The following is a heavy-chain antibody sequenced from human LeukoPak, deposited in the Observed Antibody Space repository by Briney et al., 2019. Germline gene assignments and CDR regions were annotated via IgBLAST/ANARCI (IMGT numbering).Heavy chain of an antibody. J-gene: IGHJ3*02. Sequence: GESLKISCKGSGYSFTSYWIAWVRQMPGKGLEWMGIIYPGDSDTRYSPSFQGQVTISADKSISTAYLQWSSLKASDTAMYYCATHGSQTTVTDDAFDIWGQGTMVTVSS. CDR2: IYPGDSDT. CDR3: ATHGSQTTVTDDAFDI. D-gene: IGHD4-17*01. V-gene: IGHV5-51*01. CDR1: GYSFTSYW.